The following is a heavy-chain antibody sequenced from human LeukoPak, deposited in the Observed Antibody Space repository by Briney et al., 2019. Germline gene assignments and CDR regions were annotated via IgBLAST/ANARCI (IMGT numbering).Heavy chain of an antibody. CDR1: GGSISSYY. D-gene: IGHD3-10*01. CDR3: ARGTWYRGTYYYYGMDV. CDR2: IYTSGST. V-gene: IGHV4-4*07. J-gene: IGHJ6*02. Sequence: SETLSLTCTVSGGSISSYYWSWIRQPAGKGLEWIGRIYTSGSTNYNPSLKSRITMSVDTSKNQFSLKLSSVTAADTAVYYCARGTWYRGTYYYYGMDVWAKGPRSPSP.